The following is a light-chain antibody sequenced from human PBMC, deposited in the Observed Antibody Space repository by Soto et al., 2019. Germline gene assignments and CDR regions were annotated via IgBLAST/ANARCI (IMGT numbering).Light chain of an antibody. Sequence: DIVMTQSPDSLAVSLGERATINCKSSQSILFTSNNKNYLSWLQQKPGQPPKLLISWSSIRESGVPDRFSGSGSGTDFTLTISNVQAEDVAVYYCQQYNNWPSWTFGQGTKVEIK. CDR1: QSILFTSNNKNY. CDR3: QQYNNWPSWT. CDR2: WSS. J-gene: IGKJ1*01. V-gene: IGKV4-1*01.